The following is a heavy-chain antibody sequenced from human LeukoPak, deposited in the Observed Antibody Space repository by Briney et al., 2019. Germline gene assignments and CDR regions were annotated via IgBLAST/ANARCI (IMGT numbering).Heavy chain of an antibody. J-gene: IGHJ4*02. V-gene: IGHV1-18*01. CDR1: GYTFSSHG. D-gene: IGHD6-19*01. Sequence: GASVKVSCKASGYTFSSHGISWVRQAPGQGLEWMGWISADNGNTNYAQKLQGRVTMATDTSTSTAYMELRSLRSDDTAVYYCARETRRAGDYFDYWGQGTLVTVSS. CDR2: ISADNGNT. CDR3: ARETRRAGDYFDY.